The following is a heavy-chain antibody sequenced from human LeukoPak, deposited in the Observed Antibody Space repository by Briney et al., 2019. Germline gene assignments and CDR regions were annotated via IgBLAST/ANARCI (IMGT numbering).Heavy chain of an antibody. CDR3: ARGSYRSAWSSLGY. J-gene: IGHJ4*02. V-gene: IGHV4-30-4*01. CDR2: IYYSGST. Sequence: SQTLSLTCTVSGGSISSGDYYWSWIRQPPGKGLEWIGNIYYSGSTYYSPSLKSRVTISVDTSKNQFSLKLSSVTAADTAVYYCARGSYRSAWSSLGYWGQGTLVTVSS. D-gene: IGHD6-19*01. CDR1: GGSISSGDYY.